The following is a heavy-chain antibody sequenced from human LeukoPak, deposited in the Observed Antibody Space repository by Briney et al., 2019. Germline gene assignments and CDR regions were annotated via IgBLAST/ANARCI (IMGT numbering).Heavy chain of an antibody. Sequence: PGGSLRLSCAASGFTFSSYSMNWVRQAPGKGLEWVSSISSSSSYIYYADSVKGRFTISRDNAKNSLYLQMNSLRAEDTAVYYCASRYSSGWYRGYYFDYWGQGTLVAVSS. CDR2: ISSSSSYI. CDR3: ASRYSSGWYRGYYFDY. J-gene: IGHJ4*02. CDR1: GFTFSSYS. V-gene: IGHV3-21*04. D-gene: IGHD6-19*01.